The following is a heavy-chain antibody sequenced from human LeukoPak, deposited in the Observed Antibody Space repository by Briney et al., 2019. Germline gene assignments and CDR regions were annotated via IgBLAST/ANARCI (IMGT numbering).Heavy chain of an antibody. V-gene: IGHV3-23*01. CDR2: ISGSGDST. CDR1: GFTFSSYA. Sequence: GGSLRLSCAASGFTFSSYAMSWVRQAPGKGLEWVSTISGSGDSTYYADSVKGRFTISRDNSKNTLYLQMNSLRAEDTAVYFCARDRGYSCGYWGQGTLVTVSS. J-gene: IGHJ4*02. CDR3: ARDRGYSCGY. D-gene: IGHD5-18*01.